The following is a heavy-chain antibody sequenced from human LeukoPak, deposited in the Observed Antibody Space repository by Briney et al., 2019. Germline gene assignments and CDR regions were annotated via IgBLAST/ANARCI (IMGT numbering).Heavy chain of an antibody. D-gene: IGHD3-3*01. CDR2: ISYDGSNK. CDR1: GFTFSSYG. Sequence: GGSLRLPCAASGFTFSSYGMHWVRQAPGKGLEWVAVISYDGSNKYYADSVKGRFTISRDNSKNTLYLQMNSLRAEDTAVYYCAKDLEMVYYFDYWGQGTLVTVSS. V-gene: IGHV3-30*18. CDR3: AKDLEMVYYFDY. J-gene: IGHJ4*02.